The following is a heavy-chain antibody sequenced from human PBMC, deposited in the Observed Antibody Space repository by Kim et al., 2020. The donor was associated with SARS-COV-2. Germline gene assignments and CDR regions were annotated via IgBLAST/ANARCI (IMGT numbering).Heavy chain of an antibody. D-gene: IGHD3-22*01. V-gene: IGHV4-39*01. CDR3: ARHALFPYYYDSSGYSHFDY. Sequence: RVTISVDTSKNQFSLKLSSVTAADTAVYYCARHALFPYYYDSSGYSHFDYWGQGTLVTVSS. J-gene: IGHJ4*02.